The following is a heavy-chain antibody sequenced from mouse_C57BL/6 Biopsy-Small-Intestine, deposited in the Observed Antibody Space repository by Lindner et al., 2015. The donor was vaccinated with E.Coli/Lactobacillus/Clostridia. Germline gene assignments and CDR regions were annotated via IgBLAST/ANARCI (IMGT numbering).Heavy chain of an antibody. D-gene: IGHD2-5*01. CDR3: ARKAIYSNYWYFDV. CDR1: GISITTGNYR. CDR2: IYYSGTI. V-gene: IGHV3-5*01. J-gene: IGHJ1*03. Sequence: VQLQESGPGLVKPSQTVFLTCTVTGISITTGNYRWSWIRQFPGNKLEWIGYIYYSGTITYNPSLTSRTTITRDTPKNQFFLEMNSLTAKDTATYYCARKAIYSNYWYFDVWGTGTTVTVSS.